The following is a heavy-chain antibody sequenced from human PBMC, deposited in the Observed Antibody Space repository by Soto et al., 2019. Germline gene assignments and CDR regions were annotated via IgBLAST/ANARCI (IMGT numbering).Heavy chain of an antibody. V-gene: IGHV3-30-3*01. CDR1: RFTFSSYA. CDR2: LSFNGSNK. CDR3: ARAPMVGAFDY. Sequence: QVQLVESGGGVVQPGRSLRLSCATSRFTFSSYAMHWVRQTPGTGLEWVAGLSFNGSNKYYADSVKGRFTISRDNSKNTLSLQMNSLTPDDTAVYYCARAPMVGAFDYWGLGTLVTVSS. D-gene: IGHD3-10*01. J-gene: IGHJ4*02.